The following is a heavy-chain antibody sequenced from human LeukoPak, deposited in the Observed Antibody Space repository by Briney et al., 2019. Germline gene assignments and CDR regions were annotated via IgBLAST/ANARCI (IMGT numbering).Heavy chain of an antibody. D-gene: IGHD2-15*01. J-gene: IGHJ4*02. CDR2: ISSSGSTI. CDR1: GSTFSSYE. V-gene: IGHV3-48*03. Sequence: PGGSLRLSCAASGSTFSSYEMNWVRQAPGKGLEWVSYISSSGSTIYYADSVKGRFTISRDNAKNSLYLQMNSLRAEDTAVYYCARDSGYCSGGSCYSFDYWGQGTLVTVSS. CDR3: ARDSGYCSGGSCYSFDY.